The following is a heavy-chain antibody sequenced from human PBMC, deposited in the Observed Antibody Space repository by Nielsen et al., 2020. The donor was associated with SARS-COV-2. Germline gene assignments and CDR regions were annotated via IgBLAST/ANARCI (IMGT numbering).Heavy chain of an antibody. Sequence: GESLKISCAASGFTFSDSYMSWIRQAPGKGLEWISYISSSSSYTNYADSLKGRFTISRDNAKNSLYLQMNSLRAEDTAVYYCVLQWGYWGQGTLVTVAS. CDR2: ISSSSSYT. D-gene: IGHD2-15*01. CDR1: GFTFSDSY. J-gene: IGHJ4*02. CDR3: VLQWGY. V-gene: IGHV3-11*03.